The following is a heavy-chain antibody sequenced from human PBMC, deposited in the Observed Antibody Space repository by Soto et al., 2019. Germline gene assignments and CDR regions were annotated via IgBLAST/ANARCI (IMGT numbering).Heavy chain of an antibody. J-gene: IGHJ6*02. V-gene: IGHV3-30*18. CDR1: GFTFSSYG. Sequence: QVQLVESGGGVVQPGRSLRLSCAASGFTFSSYGMHWVRQAPGKGLEWVAVISYDGSNKYYADSVKGRFTISRDNSKNTLYLQMNSLRAEDTAVYYCAKANFEYSSSHHYYYGMDVWGQGTTVTVSS. D-gene: IGHD6-6*01. CDR3: AKANFEYSSSHHYYYGMDV. CDR2: ISYDGSNK.